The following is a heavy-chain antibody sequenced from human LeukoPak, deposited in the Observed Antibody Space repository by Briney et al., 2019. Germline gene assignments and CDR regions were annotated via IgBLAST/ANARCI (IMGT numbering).Heavy chain of an antibody. CDR1: GFSFRTYG. CDR2: IRFDGSDK. CDR3: AKDGAHWDFDY. Sequence: GGSLRLSCAASGFSFRTYGMHWVRQAPGKGLEWVAFIRFDGSDKYYADSVKGRFSISRDNSKNTLYLQMNSLRVDDTAMYYCAKDGAHWDFDYWGQGTPVTVSS. D-gene: IGHD3-16*01. V-gene: IGHV3-30*02. J-gene: IGHJ4*02.